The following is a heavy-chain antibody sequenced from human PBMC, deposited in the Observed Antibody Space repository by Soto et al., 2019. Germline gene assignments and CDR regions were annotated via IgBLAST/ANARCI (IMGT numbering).Heavy chain of an antibody. Sequence: QVQLVQSGAEVKKPGASVKVSCKASGYTFTSYGISWVRQAPGQGLEWMGWISAYNGNTNYAQKLQGRVTMTTDTSTSTAYMELRSLRSDDTDVYYWAKGTYYYDSSGSRGGFDPWGQGTLVTVSS. V-gene: IGHV1-18*01. CDR2: ISAYNGNT. D-gene: IGHD3-22*01. CDR1: GYTFTSYG. J-gene: IGHJ5*02. CDR3: AKGTYYYDSSGSRGGFDP.